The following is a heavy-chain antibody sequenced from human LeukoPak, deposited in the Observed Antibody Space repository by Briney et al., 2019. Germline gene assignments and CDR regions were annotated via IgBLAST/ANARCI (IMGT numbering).Heavy chain of an antibody. CDR3: ARDMGKNYFDY. J-gene: IGHJ4*02. Sequence: GASVKVSCKASGYTFTGYYMHWVRQAPGQGLEWMGWISAYNGNTNYAQKLQGRVTTTTDTSTSTAYMELRSLRSGDTAVYYCARDMGKNYFDYWGQGTLVTVSS. V-gene: IGHV1-18*04. D-gene: IGHD7-27*01. CDR1: GYTFTGYY. CDR2: ISAYNGNT.